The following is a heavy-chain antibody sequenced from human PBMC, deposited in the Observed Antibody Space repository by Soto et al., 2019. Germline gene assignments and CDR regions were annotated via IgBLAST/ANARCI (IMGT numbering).Heavy chain of an antibody. Sequence: QVQLVQSGAEVKKPGSSVKVSCKASGGTFSSYAIRWVRQAPGQGLEWMGGIIPIFGTANYAQQFQGRVTITADESTSTAYIELSSLRSEDTAVYYCARENEGCSGGSCYSAYWGQGTLVTVYS. CDR1: GGTFSSYA. J-gene: IGHJ4*02. V-gene: IGHV1-69*01. CDR3: ARENEGCSGGSCYSAY. CDR2: IIPIFGTA. D-gene: IGHD2-15*01.